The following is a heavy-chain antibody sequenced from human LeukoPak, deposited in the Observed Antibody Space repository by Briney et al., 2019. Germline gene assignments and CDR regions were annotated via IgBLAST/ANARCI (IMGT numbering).Heavy chain of an antibody. CDR3: ASYSGSYFFDY. CDR1: GGSISSYY. CDR2: IYYSGST. V-gene: IGHV4-59*01. D-gene: IGHD1-26*01. J-gene: IGHJ4*02. Sequence: SETLSLTCTVSGGSISSYYWSWIRQPPGKGLEWIGYIYYSGSTNYNPSLKSRVTISVDTSKSQFSLKLSSVTAADTAVYYCASYSGSYFFDYWGQGTLVTVSS.